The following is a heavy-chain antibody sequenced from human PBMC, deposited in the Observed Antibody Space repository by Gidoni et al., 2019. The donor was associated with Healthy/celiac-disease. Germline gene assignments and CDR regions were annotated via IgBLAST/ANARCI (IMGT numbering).Heavy chain of an antibody. Sequence: EVQLVESGGGLVQPGGSLRLSCAASGFTFSSYEMTWVRQAPGKGLEWVSYISSSGSTIYYADSVKGRFTISRDNAKNSLYLQMNSLRAEDTAVYYCARSSQGYSNYDFLVVPVPFDYWGQGTLVTVSS. CDR1: GFTFSSYE. CDR2: ISSSGSTI. D-gene: IGHD4-4*01. V-gene: IGHV3-48*03. CDR3: ARSSQGYSNYDFLVVPVPFDY. J-gene: IGHJ4*02.